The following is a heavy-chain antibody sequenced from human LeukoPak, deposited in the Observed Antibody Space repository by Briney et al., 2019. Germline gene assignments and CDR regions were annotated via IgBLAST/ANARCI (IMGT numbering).Heavy chain of an antibody. CDR1: GFTFSSYA. CDR2: ISGSGDST. V-gene: IGHV3-23*01. J-gene: IGHJ4*02. Sequence: PGGSLRLSCAASGFTFSSYAMSWVRQAPGKGLEWVSAISGSGDSTYYADSVRGRFTISRDNSKNTVYLQMNSLRAEDTAVYYCARGGARYDSSGVYFDYWGQGTLVTVSS. CDR3: ARGGARYDSSGVYFDY. D-gene: IGHD3-22*01.